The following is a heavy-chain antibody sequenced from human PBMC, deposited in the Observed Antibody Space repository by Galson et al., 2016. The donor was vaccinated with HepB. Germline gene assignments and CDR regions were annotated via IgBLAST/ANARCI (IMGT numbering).Heavy chain of an antibody. Sequence: SETLSLTCAVYGGSYSGYFCTWIRQSPGKGLEWIGEINHSGDTNYNPSLKSRVTISADTSNHQFSLKLTSVTAAETAVYFCARPSPFDSTGLAFDIWGQGTLVTVSS. J-gene: IGHJ4*02. D-gene: IGHD3-22*01. V-gene: IGHV4-34*01. CDR1: GGSYSGYF. CDR2: INHSGDT. CDR3: ARPSPFDSTGLAFDI.